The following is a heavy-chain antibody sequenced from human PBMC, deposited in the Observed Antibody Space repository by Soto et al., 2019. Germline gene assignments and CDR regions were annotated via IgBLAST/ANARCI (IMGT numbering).Heavy chain of an antibody. J-gene: IGHJ4*02. V-gene: IGHV3-9*01. CDR2: ISWNSGSI. CDR3: AKGGHGVITRGFDY. D-gene: IGHD3-22*01. Sequence: DVQLVESGGGLVQPGRSLRLSCAASGFTFDDYAMHWVRQAPGKGLEWVSGISWNSGSIGYADSVKGRFTISRDNAKNSLYLQMNSLRAEDTALYYCAKGGHGVITRGFDYWGQGTLVTVSS. CDR1: GFTFDDYA.